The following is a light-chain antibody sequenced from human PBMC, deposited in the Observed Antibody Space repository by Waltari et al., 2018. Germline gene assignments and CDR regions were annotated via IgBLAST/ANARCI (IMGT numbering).Light chain of an antibody. CDR3: QHYGSCPHT. Sequence: VLTHSPATLWVSRGQRATLSCRASQSLTNYLAWYQQKPGQAPRLLISDASTRATGIPSRFTGSGSGTEFTLTISSLQSEDIAVYYCQHYGSCPHTFGEGTKVEI. CDR1: QSLTNY. CDR2: DAS. J-gene: IGKJ4*01. V-gene: IGKV3-15*01.